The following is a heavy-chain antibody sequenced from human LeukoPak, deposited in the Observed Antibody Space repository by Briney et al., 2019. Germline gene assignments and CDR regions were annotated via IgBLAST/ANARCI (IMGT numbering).Heavy chain of an antibody. V-gene: IGHV1-8*01. J-gene: IGHJ4*02. CDR2: MNPNSGNT. D-gene: IGHD6-19*01. CDR1: AYTFTIYD. Sequence: GAAVTVSCTSSAYTFTIYDIHWLWQPHAQGMGWVGWMNPNSGNTGYAQKFQGRVTMTRNTAKSTAYMEMSSLRSEDTAVYYCARGSGLVWGRRFDYWGQGTLVTVSS. CDR3: ARGSGLVWGRRFDY.